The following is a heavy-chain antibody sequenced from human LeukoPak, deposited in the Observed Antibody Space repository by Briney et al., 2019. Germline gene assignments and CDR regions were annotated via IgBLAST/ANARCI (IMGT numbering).Heavy chain of an antibody. CDR3: ARDSDGHYYYYYYMDV. Sequence: PGGSLRLSCAASGFTFSSYAMHWVRQAPGKGLEWVAVISYDGSNKYYADSVKGRFTISRDNSKNTLYLQMNSLRAEDTAVYYCARDSDGHYYYYYYMDVWGKGTTVTVSS. CDR2: ISYDGSNK. CDR1: GFTFSSYA. V-gene: IGHV3-30*01. J-gene: IGHJ6*03.